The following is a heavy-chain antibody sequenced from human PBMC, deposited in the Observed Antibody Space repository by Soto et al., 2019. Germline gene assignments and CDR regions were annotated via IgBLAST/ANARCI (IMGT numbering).Heavy chain of an antibody. CDR1: GVTFSSYA. V-gene: IGHV1-69*13. D-gene: IGHD4-17*01. CDR3: ARLPLTTVTAYYYYGMDV. J-gene: IGHJ6*02. Sequence: EASVKVSCKASGVTFSSYAISWVRQAPGQGLEWMGGIIPIFGTANYAQKFQGRVTITADESTSTAYMELSSLRSEDTAVYYCARLPLTTVTAYYYYGMDVWGQGTTVTVSS. CDR2: IIPIFGTA.